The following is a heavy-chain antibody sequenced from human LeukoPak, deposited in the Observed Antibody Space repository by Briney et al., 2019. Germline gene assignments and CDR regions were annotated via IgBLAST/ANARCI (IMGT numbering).Heavy chain of an antibody. D-gene: IGHD2-2*01. CDR3: ARRGSASTLDY. CDR2: INHSGST. Sequence: SETLSLTCAVYGESFSGNYWSWIRQSPGKGLEWVGEINHSGSTSHNPSLKSRVTMSVDTSKNQFSLKLSSVTAADTAVYYCARRGSASTLDYWGQGTLVTVSS. V-gene: IGHV4-34*01. CDR1: GESFSGNY. J-gene: IGHJ4*02.